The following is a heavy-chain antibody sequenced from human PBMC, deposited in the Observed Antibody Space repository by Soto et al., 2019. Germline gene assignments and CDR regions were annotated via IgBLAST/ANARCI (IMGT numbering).Heavy chain of an antibody. J-gene: IGHJ4*02. CDR2: ISYDGSHK. CDR1: GFTFSNYG. Sequence: QVQLVESGGGVVQPGRSLRLSCAGSGFTFSNYGLHWVRQAPGKGLEWVAVISYDGSHKYYADSVKGRFTISRDNSNNMLYLQMDSLRAEETAVYYCAKDGAPRHCSRSSCHPAGAYWGQGTLVTVSS. CDR3: AKDGAPRHCSRSSCHPAGAY. D-gene: IGHD2-15*01. V-gene: IGHV3-30*18.